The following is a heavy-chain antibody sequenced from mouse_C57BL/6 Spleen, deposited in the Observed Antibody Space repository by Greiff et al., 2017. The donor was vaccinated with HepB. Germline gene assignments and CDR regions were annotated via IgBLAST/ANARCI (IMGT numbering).Heavy chain of an antibody. D-gene: IGHD1-1*01. CDR2: IDPEDGET. J-gene: IGHJ2*01. CDR3: AREAYGSSC. Sequence: VQLKESGAELVKPGASVKLSCTASGFNIKDYYMHWVKQRTEQGLEWIGRIDPEDGETKYAPKFQGKATITAYTSSNTAYLPLSSLTSEDTAVYYCAREAYGSSCWGQGTTRTVSS. CDR1: GFNIKDYY. V-gene: IGHV14-2*01.